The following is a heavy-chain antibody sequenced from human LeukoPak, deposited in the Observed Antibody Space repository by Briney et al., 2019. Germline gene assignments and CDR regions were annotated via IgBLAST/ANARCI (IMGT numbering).Heavy chain of an antibody. D-gene: IGHD2-15*01. V-gene: IGHV1-2*06. CDR2: INPNSGNT. J-gene: IGHJ5*02. Sequence: ASVKVSCKASGYTFTVYYMYWVRQAPGQGLEWMGRINPNSGNTDYAQNFQGRVTMTRDTSISTAYMELTNLRSDDTAVYYCARGYCSGGTCYLVENWFDPWGQGTLVTVSS. CDR1: GYTFTVYY. CDR3: ARGYCSGGTCYLVENWFDP.